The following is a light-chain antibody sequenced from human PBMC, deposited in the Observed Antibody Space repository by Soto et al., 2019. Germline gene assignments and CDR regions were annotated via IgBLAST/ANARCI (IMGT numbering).Light chain of an antibody. V-gene: IGKV4-1*01. CDR2: RAS. CDR3: QQYYSTPLT. Sequence: DIVMTQSPASLAVSLGERATINCKSSQSLLNSANDKIHLAWYQQKPGQPPKLLIWRASTRESGVPDRFSGSGSGTDFTLTISSLQAEDVAVYYCQQYYSTPLTFGGGTKVDI. CDR1: QSLLNSANDKIH. J-gene: IGKJ4*01.